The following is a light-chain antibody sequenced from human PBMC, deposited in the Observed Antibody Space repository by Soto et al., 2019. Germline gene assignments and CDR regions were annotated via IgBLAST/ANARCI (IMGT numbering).Light chain of an antibody. CDR2: DAS. CDR1: QHINNW. CDR3: QQYDSFWT. V-gene: IGKV1-5*01. J-gene: IGKJ1*01. Sequence: DIQMTQSPSTLSASVGDRVTITCRASQHINNWVAWYQQRSGEAPRLLIYDASTLESGVPSRFRGSGSGTEFTLTISKLRPDDFATYYCQQYDSFWTFGHGTRVEMK.